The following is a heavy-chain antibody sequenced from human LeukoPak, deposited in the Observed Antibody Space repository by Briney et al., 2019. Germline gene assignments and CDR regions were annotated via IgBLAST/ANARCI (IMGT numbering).Heavy chain of an antibody. CDR3: ARDLCSGGGCYSGADAFDI. Sequence: GGSLRLSCAASGFTFSSYSMNWVRQAPGKGLEWVSSISSSSSYIYYVDSVKGRFTISRDNAKNSLYLQMNSVRAEDTAVYYCARDLCSGGGCYSGADAFDIWGQGTMITVSS. CDR2: ISSSSSYI. D-gene: IGHD2-15*01. J-gene: IGHJ3*02. V-gene: IGHV3-21*01. CDR1: GFTFSSYS.